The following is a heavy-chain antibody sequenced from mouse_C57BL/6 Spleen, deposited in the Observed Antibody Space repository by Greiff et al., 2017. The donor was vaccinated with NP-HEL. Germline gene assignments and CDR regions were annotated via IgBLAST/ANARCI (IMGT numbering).Heavy chain of an antibody. D-gene: IGHD4-1*01. J-gene: IGHJ2*01. CDR1: GYTFTSYW. Sequence: QVQLQQPGAELVKPGASVKLSCKASGYTFTSYWMQWVKQRPGQGLEWIGEIDPSDSYTNYNQKFKGKATLTVDTSSSTAYMQLSSLTSEDSAVYYCARPNWGFDYWGQGTTLTVSS. V-gene: IGHV1-50*01. CDR3: ARPNWGFDY. CDR2: IDPSDSYT.